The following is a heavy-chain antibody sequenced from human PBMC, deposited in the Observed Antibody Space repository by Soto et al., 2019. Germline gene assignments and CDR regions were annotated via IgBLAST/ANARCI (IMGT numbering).Heavy chain of an antibody. D-gene: IGHD3-10*01. CDR1: GFTFSSYA. Sequence: EVQLLESGGGLVQPGGSLRLSCAASGFTFSSYAMSWVRQAPGKGLEWVSAISGSGGSTYYADSVKGRFTISSDNSKNTLYLQMNSLRAEDTAVYYCAKDRGEYYYGSGTGLYPLDFDYWGQGTLVTVSS. V-gene: IGHV3-23*01. CDR2: ISGSGGST. J-gene: IGHJ4*02. CDR3: AKDRGEYYYGSGTGLYPLDFDY.